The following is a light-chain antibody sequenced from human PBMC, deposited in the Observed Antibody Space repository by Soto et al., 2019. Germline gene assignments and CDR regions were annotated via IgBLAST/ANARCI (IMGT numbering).Light chain of an antibody. J-gene: IGKJ1*01. CDR3: LQDFNYPRT. Sequence: AIPMTQSPSSLSASVGDRVTITCRASQGIGNDLGWYQQKPGKAPKLLIYAASSLQSGVPSRFRGSGSGTDFTLTISSLQPEDFATYYCLQDFNYPRTFGQGTKVEIK. CDR1: QGIGND. CDR2: AAS. V-gene: IGKV1-6*01.